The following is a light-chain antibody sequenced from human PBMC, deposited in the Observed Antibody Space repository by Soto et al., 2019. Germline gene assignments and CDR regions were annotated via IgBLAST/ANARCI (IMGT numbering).Light chain of an antibody. CDR1: QGINSY. CDR3: QQLNSYPRT. V-gene: IGKV1-9*01. J-gene: IGKJ1*01. Sequence: DIQLTQSPSVLSASVGDRVTITCRASQGINSYLDWYQQKPGKVPKLLIYAASTLHSGVPSRFSGSGSGTEFTPTISSLQPEDFATYYCQQLNSYPRTFGQGTKVEIK. CDR2: AAS.